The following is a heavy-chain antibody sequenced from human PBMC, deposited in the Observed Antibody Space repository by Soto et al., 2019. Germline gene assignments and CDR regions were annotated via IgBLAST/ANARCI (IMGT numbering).Heavy chain of an antibody. CDR3: AREIPTVLFDL. D-gene: IGHD4-17*01. CDR2: INYNGST. V-gene: IGHV4-34*01. Sequence: QVRLQQWGPRLLKPSETLTLTSAVSGGSFRGHYWSWIRQPQGKGLEWIGEINYNGSTNYNPSLKSRITISVDSSKKYFSLNLTSVTAADTAVYYCAREIPTVLFDLWGQGTLVTVSS. J-gene: IGHJ4*02. CDR1: GGSFRGHY.